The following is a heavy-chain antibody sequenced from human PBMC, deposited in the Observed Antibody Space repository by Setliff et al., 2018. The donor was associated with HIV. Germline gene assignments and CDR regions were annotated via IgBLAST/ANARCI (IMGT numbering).Heavy chain of an antibody. V-gene: IGHV4-34*01. Sequence: SETLSLTCAVYGGPFSSYYWSWIRQPPGKGLEWIGEINHSGSTNYNPSLKSRVTISVDTSKIQFSLKLRSVTAADRAVYYCARVPGYSSGTSYMDVWGKGTTVTVSS. D-gene: IGHD6-19*01. CDR1: GGPFSSYY. CDR2: INHSGST. J-gene: IGHJ6*03. CDR3: ARVPGYSSGTSYMDV.